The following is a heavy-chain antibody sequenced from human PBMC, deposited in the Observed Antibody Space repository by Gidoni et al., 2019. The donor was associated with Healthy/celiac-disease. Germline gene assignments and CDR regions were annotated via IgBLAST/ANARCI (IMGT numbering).Heavy chain of an antibody. V-gene: IGHV3-30*18. D-gene: IGHD3-10*01. J-gene: IGHJ4*02. CDR1: GFTFSSYG. CDR3: AKDQDVLLWFGPLDY. Sequence: QVQLVESGGGVVQPGRSLRLSCAASGFTFSSYGMHWVRQAPGKGLEWVAVISYDGSNKYYADSVKGRFTISRDNSKNTLYLQMNSLRAEDTAVYYCAKDQDVLLWFGPLDYWGQGTLVTVSS. CDR2: ISYDGSNK.